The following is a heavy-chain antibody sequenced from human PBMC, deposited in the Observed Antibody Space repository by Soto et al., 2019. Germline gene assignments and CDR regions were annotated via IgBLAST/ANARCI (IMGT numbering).Heavy chain of an antibody. CDR2: IIPIFGTA. J-gene: IGHJ3*02. V-gene: IGHV1-69*13. CDR1: GGTFSSYA. Sequence: SVKVSCKASGGTFSSYAISWVRQAPGQGLEWMGGIIPIFGTANYAQKFQGRVTITADESTSTAYMELSSLRSEDTAVYYCARDYYDSSGDSNAFDIWGQGTMVTVS. CDR3: ARDYYDSSGDSNAFDI. D-gene: IGHD3-22*01.